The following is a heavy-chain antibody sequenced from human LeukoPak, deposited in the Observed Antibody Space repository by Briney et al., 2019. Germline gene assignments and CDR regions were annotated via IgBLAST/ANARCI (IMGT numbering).Heavy chain of an antibody. D-gene: IGHD2-15*01. CDR1: GFTFSNYA. CDR3: AKRGYCSGGACYSGAAPHFDY. Sequence: GGSLRLSCAASGFTFSNYARSWVRQAPGKGLEWVSAIRGTADNAYYADSVKGRFTISRDNSKSTLYLQMNSLRAEDTAVYYCAKRGYCSGGACYSGAAPHFDYWGQGTLVTVSS. CDR2: IRGTADNA. J-gene: IGHJ4*02. V-gene: IGHV3-23*01.